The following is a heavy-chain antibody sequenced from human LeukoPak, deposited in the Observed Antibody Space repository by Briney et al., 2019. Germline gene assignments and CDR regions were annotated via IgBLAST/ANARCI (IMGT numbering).Heavy chain of an antibody. Sequence: GGSLRLSCAASRLPFNTYSMHWVRQAPGKGLEWVAVISSDGSNQYYADSVKGRFTISRDNSKNTLYLQMNSLRAEDTAVYYCAREQWLVPNWIDSWGQGTLVTVSS. J-gene: IGHJ5*01. V-gene: IGHV3-30*04. CDR1: RLPFNTYS. CDR2: ISSDGSNQ. D-gene: IGHD6-19*01. CDR3: AREQWLVPNWIDS.